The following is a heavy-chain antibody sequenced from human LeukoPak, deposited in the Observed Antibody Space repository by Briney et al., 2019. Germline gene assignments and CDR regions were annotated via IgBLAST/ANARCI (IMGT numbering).Heavy chain of an antibody. CDR2: ISYDGSNK. J-gene: IGHJ4*02. Sequence: GGSLRLSCAASGFTFSSYARHWVRQAPGKGLEWVAVISYDGSNKYYADSVKGRFTISRDNSKNTLYLQMNSLRAEDTAVYYCARPRYYYDSSGYPNYWGQGTLVTVSS. CDR1: GFTFSSYA. V-gene: IGHV3-30-3*01. CDR3: ARPRYYYDSSGYPNY. D-gene: IGHD3-22*01.